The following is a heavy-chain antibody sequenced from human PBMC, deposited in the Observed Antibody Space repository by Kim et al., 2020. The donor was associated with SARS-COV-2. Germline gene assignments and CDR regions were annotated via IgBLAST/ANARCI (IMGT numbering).Heavy chain of an antibody. J-gene: IGHJ4*02. CDR2: ISSSGGSI. Sequence: GGSLRLSCAASGFTFSSYSMSWVRQAPGKGLEWVSAISSSGGSIYYADSVKGRFTISRDKSKNSLYLQMNSLRAEDTAVYYCARLRRVWLSILGYWGQGTLVTVSS. D-gene: IGHD3-9*01. V-gene: IGHV3-21*01. CDR3: ARLRRVWLSILGY. CDR1: GFTFSSYS.